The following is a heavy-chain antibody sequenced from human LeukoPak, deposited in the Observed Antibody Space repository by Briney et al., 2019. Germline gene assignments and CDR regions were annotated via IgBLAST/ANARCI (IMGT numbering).Heavy chain of an antibody. CDR1: GYSISSGYY. CDR3: ARHDQGFWSGYPYYYYYYMGV. V-gene: IGHV4-38-2*01. Sequence: SETLSLTXAVSGYSISSGYYWGWIRQPPGKGLEWIGSIYHSGSTYYNPSLKSRVTISVDTSKNQFSLKLSSVTAADTAVYYCARHDQGFWSGYPYYYYYYMGVWGKGTTVTVSS. CDR2: IYHSGST. D-gene: IGHD3-3*01. J-gene: IGHJ6*03.